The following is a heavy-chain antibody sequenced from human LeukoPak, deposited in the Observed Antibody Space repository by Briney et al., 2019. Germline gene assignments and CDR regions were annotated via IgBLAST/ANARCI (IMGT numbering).Heavy chain of an antibody. CDR2: ISSSSSYI. CDR1: GFTFSSYS. D-gene: IGHD4-17*01. J-gene: IGHJ3*02. CDR3: ARSDGDYGIGAFDI. V-gene: IGHV3-21*01. Sequence: GGSLRLSCAASGFTFSSYSMNWVRQAPGKGLEWVSSISSSSSYIYYADSVKGRFTISRDNAKNSLHLQMNSLRAEDTAVYYCARSDGDYGIGAFDIWGQGTMVTVSS.